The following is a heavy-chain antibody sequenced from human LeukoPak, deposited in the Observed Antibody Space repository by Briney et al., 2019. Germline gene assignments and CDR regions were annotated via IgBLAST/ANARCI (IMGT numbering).Heavy chain of an antibody. V-gene: IGHV3-53*01. Sequence: GGSLRLSCAASGFTFSSYAMSWVRQAPGKGLEWVSVIYSGGSTYYADSVKGRFTISRDNSKNTLYLQMNSLRAEDTAVYYCARENYYDSSGYYDYWGQGTLVTVSS. D-gene: IGHD3-22*01. J-gene: IGHJ4*02. CDR3: ARENYYDSSGYYDY. CDR1: GFTFSSYA. CDR2: IYSGGST.